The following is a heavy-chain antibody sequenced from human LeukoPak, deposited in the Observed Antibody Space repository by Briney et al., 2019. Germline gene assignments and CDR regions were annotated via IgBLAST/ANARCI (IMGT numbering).Heavy chain of an antibody. CDR2: ISGSGGST. CDR3: AKAKGIQLWLHSEIGF. CDR1: GFTFSSYA. Sequence: PGGSLRLSCAASGFTFSSYAMSWVRQAPGKGLEWVSAISGSGGSTYYADSVKGRFTISRDNSKHTLYLQMNSLRAEDTAVYYCAKAKGIQLWLHSEIGFRGQGTLVTVSS. J-gene: IGHJ4*02. D-gene: IGHD5-18*01. V-gene: IGHV3-23*01.